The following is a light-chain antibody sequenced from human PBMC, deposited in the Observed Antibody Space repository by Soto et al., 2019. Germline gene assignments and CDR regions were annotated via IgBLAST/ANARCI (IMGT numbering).Light chain of an antibody. Sequence: EIVLTQSPGTLSLSPGERATLSCRASQSVSSSYLAWYQQKPGQAPRRLIYGASRRATGIPDRFSGSGSGTDFTLTISRLEPEDFAVYYCQQYGSSPLFTFGPGTKVDIK. V-gene: IGKV3-20*01. CDR3: QQYGSSPLFT. CDR2: GAS. CDR1: QSVSSSY. J-gene: IGKJ3*01.